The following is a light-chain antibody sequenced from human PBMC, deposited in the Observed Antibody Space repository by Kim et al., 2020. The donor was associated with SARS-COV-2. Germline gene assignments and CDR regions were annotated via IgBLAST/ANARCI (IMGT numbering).Light chain of an antibody. V-gene: IGLV1-44*01. J-gene: IGLJ2*01. CDR2: SNN. CDR3: STWDDSLNGPV. Sequence: QSVLTQPPSASGTPGQRVTISCSGSSSNIGSNTVTWYQQLPGTAPKLLIYSNNQRPSGVPDRFFGSKSGTSASLAISGLQSEDEADYYCSTWDDSLNGPVFGGGTQLTVL. CDR1: SSNIGSNT.